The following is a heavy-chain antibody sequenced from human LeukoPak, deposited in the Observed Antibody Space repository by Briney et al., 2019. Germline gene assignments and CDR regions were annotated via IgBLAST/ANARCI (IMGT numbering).Heavy chain of an antibody. CDR1: GVSISYNY. Sequence: PSETLSLTCTVPGVSISYNYWSWIRQPPGKGLEWIGQIFYTGTTEYNPSLKSRVSMSLDTSKNQFSLRLSSVTAGDTAVYYCARQHGGNYLDFWGQGTLVTVSS. J-gene: IGHJ4*02. D-gene: IGHD4-23*01. CDR3: ARQHGGNYLDF. CDR2: IFYTGTT. V-gene: IGHV4-59*01.